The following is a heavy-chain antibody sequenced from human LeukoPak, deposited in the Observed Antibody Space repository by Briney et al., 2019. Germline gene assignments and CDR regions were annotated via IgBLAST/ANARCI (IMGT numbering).Heavy chain of an antibody. V-gene: IGHV1-46*01. CDR2: INPRTGST. J-gene: IGHJ4*02. Sequence: ASVTVSCKASGYTFTGYYMHWVRQAPGQGLEWMGLINPRTGSTSYSQKFQGRVIMTRDMSTSTVYMELSSLRSEDTALYYCARGVHVRVYDSNPHYGHYWGQGTLVTVSS. CDR1: GYTFTGYY. D-gene: IGHD3-22*01. CDR3: ARGVHVRVYDSNPHYGHY.